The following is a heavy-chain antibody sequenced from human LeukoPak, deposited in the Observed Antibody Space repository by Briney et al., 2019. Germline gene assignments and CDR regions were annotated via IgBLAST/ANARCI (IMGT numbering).Heavy chain of an antibody. Sequence: SETLSLTCTVSGGSISSNSYYWGWFRQPPGKGLEWIGTIYYSGSTYYNPSLKSRVTISVDTSKNQFSLKLSSVTAADTAVYYCARGIGYNYSPVGYWGQGTLVTVSS. CDR2: IYYSGST. CDR1: GGSISSNSYY. J-gene: IGHJ4*02. V-gene: IGHV4-39*07. D-gene: IGHD5-24*01. CDR3: ARGIGYNYSPVGY.